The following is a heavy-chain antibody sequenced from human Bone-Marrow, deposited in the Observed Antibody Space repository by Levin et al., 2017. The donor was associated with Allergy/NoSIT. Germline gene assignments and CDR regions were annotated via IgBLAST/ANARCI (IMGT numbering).Heavy chain of an antibody. CDR3: ARDIGSEATFYGLDV. CDR1: GFTFTSYG. Sequence: GESLKISCAASGFTFTSYGMHWVRQAPGKGLEWVAVIWYSGSRQYYGESVKGRFTISRDSSKNTLFLQMNNLTVEDTAVYFCARDIGSEATFYGLDVWGQGTTVTVSS. CDR2: IWYSGSRQ. J-gene: IGHJ6*02. V-gene: IGHV3-33*01. D-gene: IGHD5-12*01.